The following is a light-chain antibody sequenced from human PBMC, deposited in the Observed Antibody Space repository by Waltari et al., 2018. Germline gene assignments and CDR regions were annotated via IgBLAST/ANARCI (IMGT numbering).Light chain of an antibody. Sequence: DIQMTQSPSSLSASVGDRVNITCRASQRIGTNLNWYQQKPGKAPKLLIYAASSLQSGVPSRFSLSRPGTDFSLPLISLPPEDYATFYCQHSYIIPPLTFGAGTKVDI. V-gene: IGKV1-39*01. CDR2: AAS. J-gene: IGKJ4*01. CDR3: QHSYIIPPLT. CDR1: QRIGTN.